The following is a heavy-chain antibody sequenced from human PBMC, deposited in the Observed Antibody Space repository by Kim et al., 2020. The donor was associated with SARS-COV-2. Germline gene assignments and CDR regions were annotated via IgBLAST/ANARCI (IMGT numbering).Heavy chain of an antibody. CDR2: IYHSGST. CDR1: GYSISSGYY. J-gene: IGHJ4*02. V-gene: IGHV4-38-2*02. CDR3: ARDRNYVSSRDY. Sequence: SETLSLICTVSGYSISSGYYWGWIRQPPGKGLEWIGSIYHSGSTYYNPSLKSRVTISVDTSKNQFSLKLSSVTAADTAVYYCARDRNYVSSRDYWGQGT. D-gene: IGHD1-7*01.